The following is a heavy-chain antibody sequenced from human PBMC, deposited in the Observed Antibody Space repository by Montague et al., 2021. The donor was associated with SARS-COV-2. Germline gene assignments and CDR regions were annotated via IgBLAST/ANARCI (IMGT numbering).Heavy chain of an antibody. J-gene: IGHJ6*02. CDR1: DGSFSGYY. CDR3: GRGRKVVPWFRYYDMDV. D-gene: IGHD1-14*01. CDR2: ISHCGTT. V-gene: IGHV4-34*01. Sequence: SETLSLTCAVYDGSFSGYYWNWIRQPPGKGLEWIGEISHCGTTNYNPSXXSRATISLDKSKSQFSLKLTSVTAADTAIYYCGRGRKVVPWFRYYDMDVWGQGTTVTVS.